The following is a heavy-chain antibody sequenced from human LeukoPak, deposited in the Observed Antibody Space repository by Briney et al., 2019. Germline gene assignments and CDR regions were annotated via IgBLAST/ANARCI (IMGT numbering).Heavy chain of an antibody. CDR2: IRSDGGLT. J-gene: IGHJ4*02. CDR1: GFTFSYYW. V-gene: IGHV3-74*01. CDR3: ARNWGADY. D-gene: IGHD7-27*01. Sequence: GGSLRLSCAASGFTFSYYWMHWVRQAPGKGLVWVSRIRSDGGLTNYADSVKGRFTISRDNSENTLYLQMESLRADDTAVYYCARNWGADYWGQGTLVIVSS.